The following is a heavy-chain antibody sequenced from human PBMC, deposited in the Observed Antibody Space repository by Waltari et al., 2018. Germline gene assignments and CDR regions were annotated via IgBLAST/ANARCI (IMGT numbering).Heavy chain of an antibody. CDR2: ISGSGGST. D-gene: IGHD6-13*01. CDR1: GFTFRSYA. J-gene: IGHJ4*02. CDR3: AKVYSSSWIPFDY. V-gene: IGHV3-23*01. Sequence: EVPLLESGGGLVQPGGSLRLSCAASGFTFRSYAMSWVRQAPGKGLEWVSAISGSGGSTYYADSVKGRFTISRDNSKNTLYLQMNSLRAEDTAVYYCAKVYSSSWIPFDYWGQGTLVTVSS.